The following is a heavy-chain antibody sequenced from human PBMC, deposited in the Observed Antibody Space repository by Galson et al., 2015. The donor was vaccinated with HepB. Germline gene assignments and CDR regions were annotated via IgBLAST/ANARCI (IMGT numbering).Heavy chain of an antibody. J-gene: IGHJ4*02. V-gene: IGHV5-51*01. CDR3: ARHDGQAVAGTARWVDY. Sequence: QSGAEVKKPGESLKISCRGSGYSFTSYWIGWVRQMPGRGLEWMGIIYPGDSDTRYSPSFQGQVTISADKSISTAYLQWSGLKASDTAMYYCARHDGQAVAGTARWVDYWGQGTLVTVPS. CDR2: IYPGDSDT. D-gene: IGHD6-19*01. CDR1: GYSFTSYW.